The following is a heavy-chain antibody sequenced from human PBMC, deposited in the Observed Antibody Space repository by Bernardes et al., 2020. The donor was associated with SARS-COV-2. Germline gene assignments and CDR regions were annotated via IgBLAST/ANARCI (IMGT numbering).Heavy chain of an antibody. CDR2: ISGAGYYI. D-gene: IGHD3-9*01. Sequence: GGSLRLSCAASGFTFSTFWMTWVRQAPGKGLEWVSSISGAGYYIYYGDSVRGRFTTSRDNTRKSVFLQMESLRADDTAVYYCARDVGGTDWRFGFDVWGPGTKVHVSS. CDR1: GFTFSTFW. J-gene: IGHJ3*01. CDR3: ARDVGGTDWRFGFDV. V-gene: IGHV3-21*01.